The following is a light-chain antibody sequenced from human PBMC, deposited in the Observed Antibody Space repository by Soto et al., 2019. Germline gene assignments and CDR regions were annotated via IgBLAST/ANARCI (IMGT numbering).Light chain of an antibody. CDR3: GSYTGSIYV. CDR1: SSDVGGCKF. J-gene: IGLJ1*01. CDR2: EVS. V-gene: IGLV2-14*01. Sequence: QSALTQPASVSGSPGQSITISCTGTSSDVGGCKFVSWYQQHPGKAPKLMIYEVSNRPSGVSSRFSDSKSGNTASLTISGLQAEDEADYYCGSYTGSIYVFGTGTKLTVL.